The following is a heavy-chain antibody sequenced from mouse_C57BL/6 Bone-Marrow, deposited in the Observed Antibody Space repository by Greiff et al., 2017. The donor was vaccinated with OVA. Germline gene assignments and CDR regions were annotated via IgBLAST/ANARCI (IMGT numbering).Heavy chain of an antibody. CDR2: IHPNSCST. Sequence: QVQLQQPGAELVKPGASVKLSCKASGYTFTSYWMHWVKQRPGQGLAWIGMIHPNSCSTNYNEKFKSKATLTVDKSSSTAYMQLSSLTSEDSAVYYCASRGFGVYYLYYFDYWGQGTTLTVSS. D-gene: IGHD1-1*01. J-gene: IGHJ2*01. CDR3: ASRGFGVYYLYYFDY. V-gene: IGHV1-64*01. CDR1: GYTFTSYW.